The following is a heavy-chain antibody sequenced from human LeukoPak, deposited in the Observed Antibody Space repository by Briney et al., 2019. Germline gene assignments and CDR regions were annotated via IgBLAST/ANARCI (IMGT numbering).Heavy chain of an antibody. V-gene: IGHV4-59*08. CDR2: IYYSGST. D-gene: IGHD3-22*01. Sequence: PSETLSLTCTVPGGSISSYYWSWIRQPPGKGLEWIGYIYYSGSTNYNPSLKSRVTISVDTSKNQFSLKLSSVTAADTAVYYCARHSHYYDGSGYDGIFFDYWGQGTLVTVSS. CDR3: ARHSHYYDGSGYDGIFFDY. J-gene: IGHJ4*02. CDR1: GGSISSYY.